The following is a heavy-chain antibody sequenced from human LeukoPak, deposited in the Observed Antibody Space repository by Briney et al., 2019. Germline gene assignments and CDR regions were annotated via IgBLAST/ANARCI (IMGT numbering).Heavy chain of an antibody. D-gene: IGHD3-3*01. J-gene: IGHJ4*02. Sequence: ASVKVSCKASGYTFTSYYMHWVRQAPGQVLEWMGIINPSGGSTSYAQRFQGRVTMTRDTSTSTVYMELSSLRSEDTAVYYCARDRDDFWSGYGKPLDYWGQGTLVTVSS. CDR2: INPSGGST. CDR3: ARDRDDFWSGYGKPLDY. V-gene: IGHV1-46*01. CDR1: GYTFTSYY.